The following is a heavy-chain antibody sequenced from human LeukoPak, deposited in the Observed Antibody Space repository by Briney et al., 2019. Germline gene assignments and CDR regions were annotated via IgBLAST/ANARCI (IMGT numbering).Heavy chain of an antibody. Sequence: ASVKVSCKASGHTFTGYYMHWVRQAPGQGLEWMGWINPNSGGTNYAQKFQGRVTMTRDTSISTAYMELSRLRSDDTAVYYCARGYYYGSGSYSFDYWGQGTLVTVSS. V-gene: IGHV1-2*02. CDR3: ARGYYYGSGSYSFDY. D-gene: IGHD3-10*01. CDR1: GHTFTGYY. J-gene: IGHJ4*02. CDR2: INPNSGGT.